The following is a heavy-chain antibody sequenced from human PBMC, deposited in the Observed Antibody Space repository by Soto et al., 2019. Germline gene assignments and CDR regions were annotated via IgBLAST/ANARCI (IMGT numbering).Heavy chain of an antibody. J-gene: IGHJ6*03. CDR3: AAGRTPTVTTSSYYYMDV. V-gene: IGHV1-24*01. D-gene: IGHD4-17*01. CDR2: FDPEDGET. CDR1: GYTLTELS. Sequence: ASVKVSCKVSGYTLTELSMHWVRQAPGKGLEWMGGFDPEDGETIYAQKFQGRVTMTEDTSTDTDYMELSSLRSEDTVVYYCAAGRTPTVTTSSYYYMDVWGKGTTVSVSS.